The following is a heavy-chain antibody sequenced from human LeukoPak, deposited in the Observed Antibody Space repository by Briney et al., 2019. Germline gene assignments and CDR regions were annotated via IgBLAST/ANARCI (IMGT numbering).Heavy chain of an antibody. CDR2: IRYDGSNK. J-gene: IGHJ6*03. Sequence: GGSLRLSCAASGFTFSSYGMHWVRQAPGKGLEWVAFIRYDGSNKYYADSVKGRFTISRDNAKNTLYLQMNSLRAEDTALYYCARVARGDYYYYYMDVWGKGTTVTVSS. V-gene: IGHV3-30*02. CDR1: GFTFSSYG. CDR3: ARVARGDYYYYYMDV. D-gene: IGHD3-10*01.